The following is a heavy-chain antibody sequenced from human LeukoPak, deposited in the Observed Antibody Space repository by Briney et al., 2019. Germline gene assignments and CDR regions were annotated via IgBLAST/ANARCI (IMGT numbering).Heavy chain of an antibody. CDR1: GGSISSYY. Sequence: KSSETLALTCTVSGGSISSYYWSWIRQPAWKGLEWIGRTYTSGSTNYNPSLKSRVTMSVDTSKNQFSLKLSSVTAADTAVYYCAREGVWGSYRYWGQGTLVTVSS. CDR2: TYTSGST. D-gene: IGHD3-16*02. J-gene: IGHJ4*02. CDR3: AREGVWGSYRY. V-gene: IGHV4-4*07.